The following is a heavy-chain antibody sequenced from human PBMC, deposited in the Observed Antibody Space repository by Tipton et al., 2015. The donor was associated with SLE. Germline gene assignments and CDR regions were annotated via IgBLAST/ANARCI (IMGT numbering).Heavy chain of an antibody. CDR1: GGSISSGGFY. Sequence: TLSLTCTVSGGSISSGGFYWSWIRQHPGKGLEWIGYIYYSGSTYYNPSLKSRVTISVDTSKNQFSLKLSSVTAADTAVYYCARARGRYSYGYDAFDIWGQGTMVTVSS. J-gene: IGHJ3*02. D-gene: IGHD5-18*01. CDR2: IYYSGST. V-gene: IGHV4-30-4*08. CDR3: ARARGRYSYGYDAFDI.